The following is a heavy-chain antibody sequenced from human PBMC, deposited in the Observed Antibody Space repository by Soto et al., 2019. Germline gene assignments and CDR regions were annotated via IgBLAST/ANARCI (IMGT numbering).Heavy chain of an antibody. CDR2: IIPIFGTA. V-gene: IGHV1-69*12. CDR3: ASSYYDSSGYYYEERYYYYGMDV. CDR1: GGTFSSYG. Sequence: QVQLVQSGAEVKKPGSSVKVSCKASGGTFSSYGISWVRQAPGQGLEWMGGIIPIFGTANYAQKFQGRVXITADESTSTXXMXLXXLRSEDTAVYYCASSYYDSSGYYYEERYYYYGMDVWGQGTTVTVSS. D-gene: IGHD3-22*01. J-gene: IGHJ6*02.